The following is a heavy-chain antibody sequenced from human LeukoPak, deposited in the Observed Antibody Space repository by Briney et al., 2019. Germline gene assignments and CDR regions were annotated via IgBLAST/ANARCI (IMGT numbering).Heavy chain of an antibody. Sequence: SVKVSCRASGGILSKWSISWVRQAPGQGLEWVGTIIPEFDEAHYAQKLQGRVTISADDSATAAYLELSSLRSDDTAVYYCASGGVTVYSYGPDYWGQGTLVTVSS. V-gene: IGHV1-69*13. CDR1: GGILSKWS. CDR2: IIPEFDEA. J-gene: IGHJ4*02. D-gene: IGHD5-18*01. CDR3: ASGGVTVYSYGPDY.